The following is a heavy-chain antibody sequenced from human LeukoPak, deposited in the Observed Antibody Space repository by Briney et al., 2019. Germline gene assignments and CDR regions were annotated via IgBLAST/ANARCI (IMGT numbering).Heavy chain of an antibody. CDR2: INPNSGNT. V-gene: IGHV1-8*01. CDR1: GYTFTSYD. CDR3: ARGGSSSPLFDP. Sequence: ASVKVSCKASGYTFTSYDINWVRQATGQGLEWMGWINPNSGNTGYAQKFQGRVTMTRNTSISTAYMELSSLRSEDTAVYYCARGGSSSPLFDPWGQGTLVTVSS. D-gene: IGHD6-13*01. J-gene: IGHJ5*02.